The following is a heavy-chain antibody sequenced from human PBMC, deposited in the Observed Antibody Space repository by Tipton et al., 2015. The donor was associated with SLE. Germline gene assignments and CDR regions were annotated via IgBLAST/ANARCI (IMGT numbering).Heavy chain of an antibody. V-gene: IGHV4-4*07. CDR3: ARAPLFGVVTVRGPFDY. CDR2: IYAGGTT. Sequence: TLSLTCTVSGGSIGTRYWSWIRQSAVKGLEYIGRIYAGGTTNYHPPLKSRLTISIDTSKNQVSLKLTSVTAADTAVYYCARAPLFGVVTVRGPFDYWGQGTLVTVSS. J-gene: IGHJ4*02. D-gene: IGHD3-3*01. CDR1: GGSIGTRY.